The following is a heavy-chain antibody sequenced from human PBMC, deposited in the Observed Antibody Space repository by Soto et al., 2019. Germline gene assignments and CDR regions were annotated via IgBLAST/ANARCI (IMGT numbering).Heavy chain of an antibody. Sequence: ASVKVSCKASGYTFSNYELNWVRPASGQVLEWMGRLNPNDGKTGYAQNFQGRVSMTRNTSINTAYMDLRSLRSDDTAVYYCARGPRESGEWLLFGYWGQGALVTVSS. CDR3: ARGPRESGEWLLFGY. V-gene: IGHV1-8*01. CDR1: GYTFSNYE. J-gene: IGHJ4*02. CDR2: LNPNDGKT. D-gene: IGHD3-3*01.